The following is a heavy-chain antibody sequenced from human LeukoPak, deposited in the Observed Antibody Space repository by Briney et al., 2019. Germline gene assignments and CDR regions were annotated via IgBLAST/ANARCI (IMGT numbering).Heavy chain of an antibody. CDR3: ARINSEDDS. CDR2: IDRDASPT. CDR1: GFTFDSYW. J-gene: IGHJ5*01. D-gene: IGHD3-10*01. Sequence: GGSLRLSCAASGFTFDSYWMTWVRQAPGKGLVWVSRIDRDASPTNYADSVKGRFTISRDNARNTLYLQMNSLRAEDTAVYYCARINSEDDSWGQGTLVTVSS. V-gene: IGHV3-74*01.